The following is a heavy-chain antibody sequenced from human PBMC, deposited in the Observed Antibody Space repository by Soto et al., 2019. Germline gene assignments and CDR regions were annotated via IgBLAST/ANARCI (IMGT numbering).Heavy chain of an antibody. D-gene: IGHD2-21*01. J-gene: IGHJ6*02. CDR3: AASCVGCGGFNYYGMDV. CDR2: IYYSGST. Sequence: KPSETLSLTCTVSGGSISGYYWSWIRQPPGKGLKWIGYIYYSGSTYYNPSLKSRVTISVDTSKNQFSLKLSSVTAADTAVYYCAASCVGCGGFNYYGMDVWGQGTTVTVSS. CDR1: GGSISGYY. V-gene: IGHV4-59*06.